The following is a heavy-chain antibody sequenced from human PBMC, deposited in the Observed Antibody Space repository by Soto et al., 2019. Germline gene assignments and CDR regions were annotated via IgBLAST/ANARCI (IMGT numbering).Heavy chain of an antibody. CDR1: EFTFSSYY. CDR3: ARGGSGYCSGGSCYGKYFQH. Sequence: GGSLRLSCAASEFTFSSYYMSWVRQAPGKGLEWVANIKQDGSEKDYVDSVKGRFTISRDNAKNTLYLQMNSLRAEDSAVYYCARGGSGYCSGGSCYGKYFQHWGQGTLVTVSS. J-gene: IGHJ1*01. D-gene: IGHD2-15*01. CDR2: IKQDGSEK. V-gene: IGHV3-7*01.